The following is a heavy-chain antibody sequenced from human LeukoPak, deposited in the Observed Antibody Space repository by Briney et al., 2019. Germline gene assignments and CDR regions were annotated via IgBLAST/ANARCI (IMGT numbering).Heavy chain of an antibody. CDR1: GFTVRNNY. J-gene: IGHJ4*02. CDR2: IYSGGST. V-gene: IGHV3-66*01. Sequence: GGSLRLSCAASGFTVRNNYMSWVRQAPGKGLEWVSVIYSGGSTYYADSVKGRFTISRDNSKNTLYLQMNSLRAEDAAVYFCATGERMVRGDGVDYWGQGTLVTVSS. D-gene: IGHD3-10*01. CDR3: ATGERMVRGDGVDY.